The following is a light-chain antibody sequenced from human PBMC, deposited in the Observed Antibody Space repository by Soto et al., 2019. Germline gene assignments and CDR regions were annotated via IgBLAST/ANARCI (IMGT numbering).Light chain of an antibody. Sequence: QSVLTQPPSASGTPGQRVTISCSTSSSNIGGNTVNWYQQVPGTAPKLLIYSYDQRPSGVPDRFSGSTSGTSASLAISGLQSEDEADYCCAAWDASLNGYVFGTGTKVTVL. CDR3: AAWDASLNGYV. V-gene: IGLV1-44*01. J-gene: IGLJ1*01. CDR2: SYD. CDR1: SSNIGGNT.